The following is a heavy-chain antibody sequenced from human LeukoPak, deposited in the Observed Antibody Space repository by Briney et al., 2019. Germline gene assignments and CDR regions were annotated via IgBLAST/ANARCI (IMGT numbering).Heavy chain of an antibody. Sequence: SETLCLTCTVSGGSISSYYWSWIRQPPGKGLEWIGSIYHSGSTYYNPSLKSRVTISVDTSKNQFSLKLSSVTAADTAVYYCARDSTMVRGFDYWGQGTLVTVSS. J-gene: IGHJ4*02. CDR3: ARDSTMVRGFDY. CDR2: IYHSGST. CDR1: GGSISSYY. V-gene: IGHV4-38-2*02. D-gene: IGHD3-10*01.